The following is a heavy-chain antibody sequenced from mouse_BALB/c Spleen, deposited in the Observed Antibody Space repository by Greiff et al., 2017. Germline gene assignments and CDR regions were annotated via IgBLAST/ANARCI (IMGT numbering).Heavy chain of an antibody. Sequence: VQLKQSGAELVKPGASVKLSCTASGFNIKDTYMHWVKQRPEQGLEWIGRIDPANGNTKYDPKFQGKATITADTSSNTAYLQLSSLTSEDTAVYYCGGYYLDYWGQGTTLTVSS. D-gene: IGHD1-1*02. V-gene: IGHV14-3*02. CDR2: IDPANGNT. J-gene: IGHJ2*01. CDR1: GFNIKDTY. CDR3: GGYYLDY.